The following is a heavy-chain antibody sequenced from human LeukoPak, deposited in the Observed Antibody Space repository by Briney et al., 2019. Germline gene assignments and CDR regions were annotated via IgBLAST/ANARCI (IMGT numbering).Heavy chain of an antibody. Sequence: PGGSLRLSCAASGFTFTSYAMHWVRQAPGQRLEWMGWINAGNGNTKYSQKFQGRVTITRDTSASTAYMELSSLRSEDTAVYYCARDAHPQWLVSDDAFDIWGQGTMVTVSS. J-gene: IGHJ3*02. CDR2: INAGNGNT. D-gene: IGHD6-19*01. V-gene: IGHV1-3*01. CDR1: GFTFTSYA. CDR3: ARDAHPQWLVSDDAFDI.